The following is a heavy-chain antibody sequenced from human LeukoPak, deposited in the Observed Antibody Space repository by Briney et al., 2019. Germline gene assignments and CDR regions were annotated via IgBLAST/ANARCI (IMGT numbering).Heavy chain of an antibody. V-gene: IGHV1-2*04. CDR1: GYTFTGYY. J-gene: IGHJ4*02. Sequence: ASVKVSCKASGYTFTGYYMHWVRQAPGQGLEWMGWINPNSGGTNYAQKFQGWVTMTRDTSISTAYMELSRLRSDDTAVYYCARGWELLRGYFDYWGQGTLVTVSS. D-gene: IGHD1-26*01. CDR2: INPNSGGT. CDR3: ARGWELLRGYFDY.